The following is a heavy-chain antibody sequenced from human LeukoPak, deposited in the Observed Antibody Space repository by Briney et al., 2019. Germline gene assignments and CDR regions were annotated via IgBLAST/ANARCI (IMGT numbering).Heavy chain of an antibody. CDR3: AKDISAGSGSYYRGFDY. D-gene: IGHD3-10*01. Sequence: PGRSLRLSCAASGFIFDGYAMHWVRQAPGKGLEWVSGISGNSGSIGYADSVKGRFTISRDNAKNSLYLQMNSLRAEDTALYYCAKDISAGSGSYYRGFDYWGQGTLVTVSS. J-gene: IGHJ4*02. V-gene: IGHV3-9*01. CDR2: ISGNSGSI. CDR1: GFIFDGYA.